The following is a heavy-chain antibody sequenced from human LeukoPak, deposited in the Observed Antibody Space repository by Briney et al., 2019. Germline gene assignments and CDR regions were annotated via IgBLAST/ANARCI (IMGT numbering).Heavy chain of an antibody. CDR3: ARGRGWQAENWFDP. J-gene: IGHJ5*02. Sequence: KTSETLSLTCTVSGGSINNYYWSWIRQPAGKGLEGIGHIYSSGSTNYNPSLKSRVTMSVDTSKNQFSLKLSSVTAADTAVYYCARGRGWQAENWFDPWGQGTLVTVSS. V-gene: IGHV4-4*07. D-gene: IGHD5-12*01. CDR1: GGSINNYY. CDR2: IYSSGST.